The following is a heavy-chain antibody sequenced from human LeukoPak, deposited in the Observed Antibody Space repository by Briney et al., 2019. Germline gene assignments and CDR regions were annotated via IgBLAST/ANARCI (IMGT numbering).Heavy chain of an antibody. V-gene: IGHV4-59*08. J-gene: IGHJ4*02. CDR3: ARPKLYSSGWPPYS. D-gene: IGHD6-19*01. CDR1: GGSISSYY. CDR2: IYYSGST. Sequence: SETLSLTCTVSGGSISSYYWSWIRQPPGKGLEWIGYIYYSGSTNYNPSLKSRVTISVDTSKNQFSLKLSSVTAADTAVYYCARPKLYSSGWPPYSWGQGTLVTVSS.